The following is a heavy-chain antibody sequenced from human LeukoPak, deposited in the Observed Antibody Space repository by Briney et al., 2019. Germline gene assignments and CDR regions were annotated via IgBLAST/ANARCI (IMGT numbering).Heavy chain of an antibody. D-gene: IGHD3-22*01. J-gene: IGHJ4*02. CDR1: GFTFSSYA. CDR2: ISYDGSNK. CDR3: ARDQGGDYYDSSGYPDY. Sequence: PGRSLRLSCAASGFTFSSYAMHWVRQAPGKGLEWVAVISYDGSNKYYADSVKGRFTISRDNSKNTLYLQMNSLRAEDTAVYYCARDQGGDYYDSSGYPDYWGQGTLVTVSS. V-gene: IGHV3-30-3*01.